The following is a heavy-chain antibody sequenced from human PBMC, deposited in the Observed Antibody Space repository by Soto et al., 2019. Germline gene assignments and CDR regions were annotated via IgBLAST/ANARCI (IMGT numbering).Heavy chain of an antibody. CDR1: GGSISSGDYY. CDR3: ARVGEIGGYDLMGGIGRYYFDY. J-gene: IGHJ4*02. Sequence: SETLSLTCTVSGGSISSGDYYWSWIRQPPGKGLEWIGYIYYSGSTYYNPSLKGRVTISVDTSKNQFSLKLSSVTAADTAVYYCARVGEIGGYDLMGGIGRYYFDYWGQGTLVTVSS. CDR2: IYYSGST. D-gene: IGHD5-12*01. V-gene: IGHV4-30-4*01.